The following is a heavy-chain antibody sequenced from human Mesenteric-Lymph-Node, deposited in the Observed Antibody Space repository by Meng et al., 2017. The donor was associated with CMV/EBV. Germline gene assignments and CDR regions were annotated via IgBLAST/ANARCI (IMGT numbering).Heavy chain of an antibody. J-gene: IGHJ6*02. CDR3: ARGIGYYYYGMDV. Sequence: GGSLRLSCKGSGYSFTSYWIGWVRQATGQGLEWMGWMNPNSGNTGYAQKFQGRVTITRNTSISTAYMELSSLRSEDTAVYYCARGIGYYYYGMDVWGQGTTVTVSS. V-gene: IGHV1-8*03. CDR2: MNPNSGNT. CDR1: GYSFTSYW. D-gene: IGHD3-22*01.